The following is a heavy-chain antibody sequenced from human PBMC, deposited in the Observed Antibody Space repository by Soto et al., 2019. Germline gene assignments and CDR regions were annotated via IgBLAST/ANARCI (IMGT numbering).Heavy chain of an antibody. CDR2: IKSKTDGETT. J-gene: IGHJ4*02. Sequence: GGSLRLSCAASGFTFSNAWMNWVRQAPGKGLEWVGRIKSKTDGETTDYASPAKGRFTISRDDSKNTLYLQMNSLKTEDTGVYYCNWSFDYWGQGTLVTVSS. D-gene: IGHD1-1*01. CDR1: GFTFSNAW. V-gene: IGHV3-15*07. CDR3: NWSFDY.